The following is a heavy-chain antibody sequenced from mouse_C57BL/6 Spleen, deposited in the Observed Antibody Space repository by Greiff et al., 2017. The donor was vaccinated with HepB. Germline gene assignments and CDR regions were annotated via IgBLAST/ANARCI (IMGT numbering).Heavy chain of an antibody. CDR2: ISGGGGNT. V-gene: IGHV5-9*01. J-gene: IGHJ1*03. Sequence: EVQLVESGGGLVKPGGSLKLSCAASGFTFSSYTMSWVRQTPEKRLEWVATISGGGGNTYYPDSVKGRFTISRDNAKNTLYLKMSSLRSEDTALYYCASYYGSSRGFDVWGTGTTVTVSS. D-gene: IGHD1-1*01. CDR1: GFTFSSYT. CDR3: ASYYGSSRGFDV.